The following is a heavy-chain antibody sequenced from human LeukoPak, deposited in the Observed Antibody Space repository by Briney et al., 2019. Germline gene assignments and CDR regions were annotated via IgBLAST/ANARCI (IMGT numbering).Heavy chain of an antibody. CDR1: GFTFSDYY. CDR3: AKEDDFWSGLDAFDI. Sequence: GGSLRLSCAASGFTFSDYYMTWIRQAPGKGLEWVSFIGSSGTTIYYADSVKGRFTISRDNAKNSLYLQMNSLRAEDTAVYYCAKEDDFWSGLDAFDIWGQGTMVTVSS. V-gene: IGHV3-11*01. J-gene: IGHJ3*02. D-gene: IGHD3-3*01. CDR2: IGSSGTTI.